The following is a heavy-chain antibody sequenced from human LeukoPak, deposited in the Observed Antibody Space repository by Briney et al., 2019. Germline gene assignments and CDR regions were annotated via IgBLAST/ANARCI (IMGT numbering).Heavy chain of an antibody. CDR2: IYYSGST. CDR3: ARLLWFGELPHFDY. CDR1: GGSISSSSYY. D-gene: IGHD3-10*01. J-gene: IGHJ4*02. Sequence: SETLSLTCTVSGGSISSSSYYWGGIRQPTGKGMEWIGSIYYSGSTYYNPSLKSRVTISVDTSKNQFSLKLSSVTAADTAVYYCARLLWFGELPHFDYWGQGTLVTISS. V-gene: IGHV4-39*01.